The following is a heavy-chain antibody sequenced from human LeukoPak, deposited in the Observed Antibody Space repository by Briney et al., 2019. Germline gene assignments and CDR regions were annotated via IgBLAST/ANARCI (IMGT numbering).Heavy chain of an antibody. Sequence: SETLSLTCAVSGGSISSGGYSWSWIRQPPGKGLEWIGYIYHSGSTYYNPSLKSRVTISVDRSKNQFSLNLNSVTAADTAVYYCARDGSGRGAGLFDYWGQGTLVTASS. CDR1: GGSISSGGYS. D-gene: IGHD3-10*01. J-gene: IGHJ4*02. V-gene: IGHV4-30-2*01. CDR2: IYHSGST. CDR3: ARDGSGRGAGLFDY.